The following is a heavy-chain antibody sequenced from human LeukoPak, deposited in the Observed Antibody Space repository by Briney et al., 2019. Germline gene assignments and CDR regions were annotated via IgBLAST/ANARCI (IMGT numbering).Heavy chain of an antibody. CDR1: GGTFSSYA. J-gene: IGHJ4*02. Sequence: ASVKVSCKASGGTFSSYAISWVRQAPGQGLEWMGRIIPIFGTANYAQKFQGRVTITTDESTSTAYMELSSLRSEDTAVYYCAREGRYYFDYWGQGTLVTVSS. V-gene: IGHV1-69*05. CDR2: IIPIFGTA. CDR3: AREGRYYFDY.